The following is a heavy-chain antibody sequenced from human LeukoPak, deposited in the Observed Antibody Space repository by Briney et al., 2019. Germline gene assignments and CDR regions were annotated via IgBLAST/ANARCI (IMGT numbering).Heavy chain of an antibody. J-gene: IGHJ4*02. CDR2: ICSGGST. Sequence: GGSLRLSCAVSGFIVSDNYMSWVRQAPGKGLEWVSLICSGGSTYYADSVKGRFTISRDNSKNTLYLHMNSLRAEDTAVYYCARRAGGYSHPYDYWGQGTLVTVSS. V-gene: IGHV3-53*01. CDR1: GFIVSDNY. CDR3: ARRAGGYSHPYDY. D-gene: IGHD4-23*01.